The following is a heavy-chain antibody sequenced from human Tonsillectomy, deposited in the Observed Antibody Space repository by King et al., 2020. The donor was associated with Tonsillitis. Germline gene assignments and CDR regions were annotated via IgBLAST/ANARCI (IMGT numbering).Heavy chain of an antibody. D-gene: IGHD3-22*01. CDR1: GFTFSSYA. CDR3: ARDAGGYYDSSGYFDI. J-gene: IGHJ3*02. V-gene: IGHV3-30-3*01. Sequence: VQLVESGGGVVQPGRSLRLSCAASGFTFSSYAMHWVRQAPGKGLEWVAVISYDGSNKYYADSVKGRFTISRDNSKNTLYLQMNSLRAEDTAVYYCARDAGGYYDSSGYFDIWGQVTMVTVSS. CDR2: ISYDGSNK.